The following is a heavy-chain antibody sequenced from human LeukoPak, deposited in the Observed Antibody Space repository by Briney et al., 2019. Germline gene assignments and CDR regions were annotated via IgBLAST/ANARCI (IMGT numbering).Heavy chain of an antibody. J-gene: IGHJ6*03. CDR3: ARGPSITMVRGGQWYYYMDV. Sequence: SVKVSCKASGGTFSSYAISWVRQAPGQGLEWMGGIIPIFGTANYAQKFQGRVTITADESTSTAYMELSSLRSEDTAVYYCARGPSITMVRGGQWYYYMDVWGKGTTVTISS. D-gene: IGHD3-10*01. V-gene: IGHV1-69*13. CDR1: GGTFSSYA. CDR2: IIPIFGTA.